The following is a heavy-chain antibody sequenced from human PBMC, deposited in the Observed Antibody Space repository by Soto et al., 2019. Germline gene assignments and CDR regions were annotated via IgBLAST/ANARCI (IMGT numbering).Heavy chain of an antibody. V-gene: IGHV1-2*02. Sequence: ASVKVSCKASGYTFTGCYMHWVRQAPGQGLEWMGWINPNSGGTNYAQKFQGRVTMTRDTSISTAYMELSRLRSDDTAVYYCAREGSGLLERPMDVWGQGTTVTVSS. D-gene: IGHD1-1*01. CDR3: AREGSGLLERPMDV. CDR2: INPNSGGT. J-gene: IGHJ6*02. CDR1: GYTFTGCY.